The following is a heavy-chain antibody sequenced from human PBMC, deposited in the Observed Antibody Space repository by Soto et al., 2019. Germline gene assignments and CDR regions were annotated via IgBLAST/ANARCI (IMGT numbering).Heavy chain of an antibody. CDR3: ARDHRGSYPGAFDY. V-gene: IGHV1-69*01. CDR1: GDTFSSYA. Sequence: SLKVSCTASGDTFSSYAISWVRQAPGQGLEWMGGIIPIFGTANYAQKFQGRVTITADESTSTAYMELSSLRSEDTAVYYCARDHRGSYPGAFDYWGQGTLVTVSS. D-gene: IGHD1-26*01. J-gene: IGHJ4*02. CDR2: IIPIFGTA.